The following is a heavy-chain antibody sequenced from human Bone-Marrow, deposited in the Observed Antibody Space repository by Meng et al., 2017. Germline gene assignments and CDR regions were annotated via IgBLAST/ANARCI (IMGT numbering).Heavy chain of an antibody. V-gene: IGHV3-7*01. CDR3: ARDPITGTTLDYYYYGMDV. CDR1: GFTFSSYW. J-gene: IGHJ6*02. Sequence: GGSLRLSCAASGFTFSSYWMSWVRQAPGKGLEWVANIKQDGSEKYYVDSVKGRFTISRDNAKNSLYLQMNSLRAEDTAVYYCARDPITGTTLDYYYYGMDVWGQGTTVTVSS. D-gene: IGHD1-7*01. CDR2: IKQDGSEK.